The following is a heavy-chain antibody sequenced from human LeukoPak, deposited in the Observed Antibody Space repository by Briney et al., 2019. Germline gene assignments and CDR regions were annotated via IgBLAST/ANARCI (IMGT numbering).Heavy chain of an antibody. J-gene: IGHJ4*02. CDR3: ARGRLYCSSTSCYVGFDY. CDR1: GFSISSGYY. V-gene: IGHV4-38-2*02. Sequence: PSETLSLTCTVSGFSISSGYYWGWIRQPPGKGLECIGNIYRSGSTYYSPSLKSRVTISVDTSKNQFSLKLSSVTAADTAVYYCARGRLYCSSTSCYVGFDYWGQGTLVTVSS. CDR2: IYRSGST. D-gene: IGHD2-2*01.